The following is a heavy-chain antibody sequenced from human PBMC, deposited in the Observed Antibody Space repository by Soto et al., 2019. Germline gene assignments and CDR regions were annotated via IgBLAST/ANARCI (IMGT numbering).Heavy chain of an antibody. CDR2: IIPVFGRP. Sequence: EASLKVSCKASGGTFSSFGISWVRQAPGQGLEWMGGIIPVFGRPNYAQRFRGRLTITADESTNTSYMELIDLTSEDTAVYYCAREASGYDFWGQGTQVTAPQ. V-gene: IGHV1-69*13. CDR3: AREASGYDF. J-gene: IGHJ1*01. D-gene: IGHD5-12*01. CDR1: GGTFSSFG.